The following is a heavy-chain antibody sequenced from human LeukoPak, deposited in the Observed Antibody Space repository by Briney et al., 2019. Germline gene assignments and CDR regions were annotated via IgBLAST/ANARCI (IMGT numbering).Heavy chain of an antibody. Sequence: GGSLRLSCAASGFTFSSYAMSWVRQAPGKGLEWVSGISISGDTTHYADSVKGRFTISRDNSRNTLYLQMHCLRAEDTALYYCAKKCSSTCYALDIWGQGTMVTVSS. D-gene: IGHD6-13*01. CDR3: AKKCSSTCYALDI. J-gene: IGHJ3*02. CDR2: ISISGDTT. V-gene: IGHV3-23*01. CDR1: GFTFSSYA.